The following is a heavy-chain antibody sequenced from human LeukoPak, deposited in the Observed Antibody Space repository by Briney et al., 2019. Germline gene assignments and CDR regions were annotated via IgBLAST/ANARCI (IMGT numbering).Heavy chain of an antibody. CDR1: GGSFSGYY. V-gene: IGHV4-34*01. D-gene: IGHD3-9*01. Sequence: SETLSLTCAVYGGSFSGYYWSWIRQPPGKGLEWIGEINHSGSTNYNPSLKSRGTISVETYKNQFSLKLSSVTAADTAVYYCARDPSDYDILTGYSDAFDIWGQGTMVTVSS. J-gene: IGHJ3*02. CDR2: INHSGST. CDR3: ARDPSDYDILTGYSDAFDI.